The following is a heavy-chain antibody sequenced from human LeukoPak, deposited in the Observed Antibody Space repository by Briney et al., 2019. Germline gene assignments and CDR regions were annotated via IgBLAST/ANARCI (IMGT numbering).Heavy chain of an antibody. CDR3: ARGFGGNVEIDY. V-gene: IGHV4-59*01. J-gene: IGHJ4*02. Sequence: SETLSLTCSVSGGSISSDCWSWIRQPPGKGLESIGCISDSGRTNYNPSFKSRVTMSLDTSKTQFSLKLSSVTAADTAVYYCARGFGGNVEIDYWGQGALVTVSS. D-gene: IGHD4-23*01. CDR2: ISDSGRT. CDR1: GGSISSDC.